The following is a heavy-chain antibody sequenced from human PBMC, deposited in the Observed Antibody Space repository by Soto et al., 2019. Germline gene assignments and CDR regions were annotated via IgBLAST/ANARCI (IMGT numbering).Heavy chain of an antibody. V-gene: IGHV3-53*01. J-gene: IGHJ6*02. CDR2: IYNDGTT. Sequence: GRSLRLSCEASGFTFGSYEMNWVLQAPGMGLEWVSVIYNDGTTYYADSVKGRFTLSRDTSKNTLSLQMYSLRAEDTAVYYCVRPLPSGRNYGMDVWGQGTTVTVS. D-gene: IGHD3-10*01. CDR1: GFTFGSYE. CDR3: VRPLPSGRNYGMDV.